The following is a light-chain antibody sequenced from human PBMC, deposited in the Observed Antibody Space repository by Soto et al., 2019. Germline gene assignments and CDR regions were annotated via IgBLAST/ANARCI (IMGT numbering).Light chain of an antibody. Sequence: QSVLTQPASVSGSPGQSITISCTGTRSDVGGYNYVSWYQQHPGKAPKLMIYDVSNRPSGVSNRFSGSKSGNTASLTISGLQAEDEADYYCSSYTSSSTLEVFGGGTKLTVL. V-gene: IGLV2-14*01. CDR2: DVS. J-gene: IGLJ2*01. CDR3: SSYTSSSTLEV. CDR1: RSDVGGYNY.